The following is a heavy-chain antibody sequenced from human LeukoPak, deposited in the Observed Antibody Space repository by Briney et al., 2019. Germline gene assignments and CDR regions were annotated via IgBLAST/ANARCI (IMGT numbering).Heavy chain of an antibody. CDR3: ASSTYYDILSPDY. Sequence: GGSLRLSCAASGFTFSSYGMHWVRQAPGKGLEWVAVIWYDGSNKYYADSVKGRFTISRDNSKNTLYLQMNSLRAEDTAVYYCASSTYYDILSPDYWGQGTLVTVSS. V-gene: IGHV3-33*01. CDR2: IWYDGSNK. J-gene: IGHJ4*02. D-gene: IGHD3-9*01. CDR1: GFTFSSYG.